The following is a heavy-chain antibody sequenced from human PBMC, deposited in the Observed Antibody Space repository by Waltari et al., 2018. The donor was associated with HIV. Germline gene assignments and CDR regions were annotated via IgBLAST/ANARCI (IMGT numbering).Heavy chain of an antibody. J-gene: IGHJ1*01. V-gene: IGHV4-39*01. CDR3: VRHAAEFRPDFGWILAGVFEP. Sequence: QVQLQESGPGFVKPSETLSLICNVSGGSIASSDSFWGWIRQSPEMNLEWVGSALYTRRPDVFTGQFFAKSSLTSRVALSVDTSKNQVSLRLTSVTAADTGLYYCVRHAAEFRPDFGWILAGVFEPWGLGTQVIVS. CDR2: ALYTRRPDVFTGQF. D-gene: IGHD6-19*01. CDR1: GGSIASSDSF.